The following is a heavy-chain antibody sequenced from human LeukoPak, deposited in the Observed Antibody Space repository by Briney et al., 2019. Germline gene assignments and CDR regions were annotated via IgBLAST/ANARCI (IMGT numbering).Heavy chain of an antibody. J-gene: IGHJ3*02. CDR3: ARLTRGYYYDSSYAFDI. CDR1: GGTFSSYA. CDR2: IIPIFGTA. D-gene: IGHD3-22*01. Sequence: GASVKVSCKASGGTFSSYAISWVRQAPGQGLEWMGGIIPIFGTANYAQKFQGRVTITTDESTSTAYMELSSLRSEDTAVYYCARLTRGYYYDSSYAFDIWGQGTMVTVSS. V-gene: IGHV1-69*05.